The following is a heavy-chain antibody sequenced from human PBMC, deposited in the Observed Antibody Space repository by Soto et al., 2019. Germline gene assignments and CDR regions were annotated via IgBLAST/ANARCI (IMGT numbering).Heavy chain of an antibody. J-gene: IGHJ4*02. CDR3: ARHEQREADPFDY. D-gene: IGHD6-19*01. Sequence: PSQTLSLTCAISGDTVSSNSATWNWIRQSPSRGLEWLGRTYYRSQWYSDYALSVKSRITINPDTTKNQFSLHLNFVTPEDTAVYYCARHEQREADPFDYWGQGTLVTVSS. CDR1: GDTVSSNSAT. CDR2: TYYRSQWYS. V-gene: IGHV6-1*01.